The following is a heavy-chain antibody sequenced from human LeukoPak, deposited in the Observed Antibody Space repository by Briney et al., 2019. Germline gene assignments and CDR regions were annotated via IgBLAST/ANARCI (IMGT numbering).Heavy chain of an antibody. CDR1: GFTVSNNY. V-gene: IGHV3-53*05. CDR3: ARDRSLYKGLDY. Sequence: GGSLRLSCAASGFTVSNNYMNWVRQAPGKGLEWVSVIHSGGSTYYADSVKGRFTISRDNSKNTLYLQMNSLRAEDTAVYYCARDRSLYKGLDYWGQGTLVTVSS. J-gene: IGHJ4*02. CDR2: IHSGGST. D-gene: IGHD3-16*02.